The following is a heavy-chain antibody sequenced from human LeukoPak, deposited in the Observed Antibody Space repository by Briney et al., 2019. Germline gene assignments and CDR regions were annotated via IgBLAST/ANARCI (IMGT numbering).Heavy chain of an antibody. CDR3: ARDGGSGWSADAFDI. CDR2: ISAYNGNT. Sequence: GASVKVSCKASGYTFTSYGISWVRQAPGQGLEGMGWISAYNGNTNYAQKLQGRVTMTTDTSTSTAYMELRSLRSDDTAVYYCARDGGSGWSADAFDIWGQGTMVTVSS. J-gene: IGHJ3*02. D-gene: IGHD6-19*01. V-gene: IGHV1-18*01. CDR1: GYTFTSYG.